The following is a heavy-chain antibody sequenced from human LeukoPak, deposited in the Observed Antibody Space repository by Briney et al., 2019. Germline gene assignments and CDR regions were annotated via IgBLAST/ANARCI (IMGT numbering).Heavy chain of an antibody. D-gene: IGHD6-13*01. CDR1: GFTFSSYA. CDR2: ISGSGGST. J-gene: IGHJ3*02. CDR3: AKPPRDSSWGFDI. Sequence: GGSLRLSCAASGFTFSSYAMSWVRQAPGKGLEWVSAISGSGGSTYYADSVKGRFTIPRDNSKNTLYLQMNSLRAEDTAVYYCAKPPRDSSWGFDIWGQGTMVTVSS. V-gene: IGHV3-23*01.